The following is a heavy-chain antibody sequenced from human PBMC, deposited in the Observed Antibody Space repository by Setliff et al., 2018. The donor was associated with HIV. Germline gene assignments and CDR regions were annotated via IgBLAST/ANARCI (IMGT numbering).Heavy chain of an antibody. V-gene: IGHV1-2*02. D-gene: IGHD3-22*01. Sequence: ASVKVSCKASGYTFTDYYMHWVRQAPGQGLEWMGWINPNSCGTNYEQKFQGRVTMTRDTSITTAYMELRGLTSDDTAVYYCATPFYYDINGYFRYCMDVWGQGTTVTVSS. CDR1: GYTFTDYY. J-gene: IGHJ6*02. CDR3: ATPFYYDINGYFRYCMDV. CDR2: INPNSCGT.